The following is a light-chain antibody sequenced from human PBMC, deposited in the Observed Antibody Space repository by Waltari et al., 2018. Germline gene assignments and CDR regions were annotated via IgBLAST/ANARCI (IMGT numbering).Light chain of an antibody. V-gene: IGLV4-69*01. CDR1: SGHSSNI. J-gene: IGLJ3*02. CDR3: QTGGHGTWV. Sequence: QLVVTQSPSASASLGASVKLTCTLSSGHSSNIIAWHQQQPEKGPRYLMKVNSDGSHSKGDEIPDRFSGSSSGAERYLTISGRQSEDEADYYCQTGGHGTWVFGGGTKLTVL. CDR2: VNSDGSH.